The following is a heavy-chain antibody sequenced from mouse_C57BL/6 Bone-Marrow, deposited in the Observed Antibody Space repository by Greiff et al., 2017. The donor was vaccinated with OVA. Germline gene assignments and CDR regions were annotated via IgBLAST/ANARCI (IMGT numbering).Heavy chain of an antibody. D-gene: IGHD1-1*01. J-gene: IGHJ3*01. CDR1: GFTFNTYA. CDR3: VRDRGYGSVFAY. CDR2: IRSKSSNYAT. V-gene: IGHV10-3*01. Sequence: EVQVVESGGGLVQPKGSLKLSCAASGFTFNTYAMHWVRQAPGKGLEWVARIRSKSSNYATYYADSVKDRFTISRDDSQSMLYLQMNNLKTEDTAMYYCVRDRGYGSVFAYWGQGTLVTVSA.